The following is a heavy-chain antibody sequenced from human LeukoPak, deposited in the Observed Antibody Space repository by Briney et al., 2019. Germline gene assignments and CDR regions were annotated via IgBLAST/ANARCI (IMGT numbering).Heavy chain of an antibody. D-gene: IGHD3-10*01. V-gene: IGHV4-4*02. CDR2: IYHSGST. Sequence: SETLSLTCAVSGGSISSSNWWSWVRQPPGKGLEWIGEIYHSGSTNYNPSLKSRVTISVDKSKNQFSLKLSSVTAADTAVYYCARAVGSGSFQTYYYYMDVWGKGTTVTISS. CDR3: ARAVGSGSFQTYYYYMDV. J-gene: IGHJ6*03. CDR1: GGSISSSNW.